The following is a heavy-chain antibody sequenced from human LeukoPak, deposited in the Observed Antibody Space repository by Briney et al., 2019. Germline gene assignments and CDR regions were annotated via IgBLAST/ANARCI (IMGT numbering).Heavy chain of an antibody. CDR2: ISSRGSTI. CDR1: GFTFSSYE. Sequence: GGSLRLSCAASGFTFSSYEMNWVRQAPGKGLEWVSYISSRGSTIYYADSVKGRFTISRDNAKNSLYLQMNSLRAEDTAVYYCARDQGSSSWGPGSYYYYYGMDVWGQGTTVTVSS. V-gene: IGHV3-48*03. J-gene: IGHJ6*02. CDR3: ARDQGSSSWGPGSYYYYYGMDV. D-gene: IGHD6-13*01.